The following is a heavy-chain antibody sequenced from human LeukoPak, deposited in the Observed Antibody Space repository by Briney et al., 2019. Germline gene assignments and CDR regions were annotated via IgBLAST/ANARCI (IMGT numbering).Heavy chain of an antibody. J-gene: IGHJ4*02. CDR1: GFTFSSYW. CDR3: ARDRLTCTNGVCYSEGFDY. D-gene: IGHD2-8*01. CDR2: INSDGSST. Sequence: GGSLRLSCAASGFTFSSYWMHWVRQAPGKGLVWVSRINSDGSSTSYADSVKGRFTISRDNAKNTLYLQMNSLRAEDTVVYYCARDRLTCTNGVCYSEGFDYWRQGTLVTVSS. V-gene: IGHV3-74*01.